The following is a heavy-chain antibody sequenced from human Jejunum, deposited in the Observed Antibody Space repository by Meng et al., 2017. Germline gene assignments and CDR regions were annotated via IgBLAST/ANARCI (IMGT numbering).Heavy chain of an antibody. CDR3: AEDMVTTSYYYYDMDV. CDR2: ISWNSASI. Sequence: SCAASGFTFDDYAMHWVRQAPGKGLEWVSGISWNSASIGYADSVKGRFTISRDNAKNSLYLQMNSLRAEDTALYYCAEDMVTTSYYYYDMDVWGQGTTVTVSS. V-gene: IGHV3-9*01. J-gene: IGHJ6*02. D-gene: IGHD4-17*01. CDR1: GFTFDDYA.